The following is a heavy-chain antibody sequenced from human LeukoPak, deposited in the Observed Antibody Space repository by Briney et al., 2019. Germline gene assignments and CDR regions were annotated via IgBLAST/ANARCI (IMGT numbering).Heavy chain of an antibody. D-gene: IGHD1-1*01. J-gene: IGHJ6*03. CDR3: ARGGLERGYYYYMDV. CDR2: IYTRGST. V-gene: IGHV4-61*02. Sequence: SETLSLTCTVSADSISSGYYWSWIRQPAGKGLEWIGRIYTRGSTNYNPSLKSRVTISVDTSKNQFSLKLSSVTAADTAVYYCARGGLERGYYYYMDVWGKGTTVTVSS. CDR1: ADSISSGYY.